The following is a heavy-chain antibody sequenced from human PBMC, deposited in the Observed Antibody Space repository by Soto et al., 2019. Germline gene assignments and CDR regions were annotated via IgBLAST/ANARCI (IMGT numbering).Heavy chain of an antibody. V-gene: IGHV4-59*01. CDR2: IYYSGST. J-gene: IGHJ5*02. CDR3: ARGLGNWNDPTEWWFAP. CDR1: GGSISSYY. D-gene: IGHD1-1*01. Sequence: SETLSLTCTFSGGSISSYYWSWIRQPPGKGLEWIGYIYYSGSTNYNPSLKSRVTISVDTSKNQFSLKLSSVTAADTAVYYCARGLGNWNDPTEWWFAPWGQGTLVTVSS.